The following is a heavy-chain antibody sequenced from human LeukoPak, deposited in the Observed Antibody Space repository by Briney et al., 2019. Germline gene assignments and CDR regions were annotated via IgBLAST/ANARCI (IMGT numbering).Heavy chain of an antibody. J-gene: IGHJ5*02. D-gene: IGHD2-15*01. V-gene: IGHV4-4*02. CDR2: IYHSGST. CDR1: GGSISSSNW. CDR3: ARAGVRSPDRWWYDS. Sequence: PSETLSLTCAVSGGSISSSNWWSWVRQPPGKGLEWIGEIYHSGSTNYNPSLKSRVTVSVDKSKNQFSLKLSSVTAADTAVYYCARAGVRSPDRWWYDSWGQGTLVTVSS.